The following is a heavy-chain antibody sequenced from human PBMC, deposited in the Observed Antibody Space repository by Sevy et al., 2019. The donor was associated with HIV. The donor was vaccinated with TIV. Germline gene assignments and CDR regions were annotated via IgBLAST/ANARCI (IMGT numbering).Heavy chain of an antibody. V-gene: IGHV4-39*01. J-gene: IGHJ4*02. CDR3: ARFEYGDYVSHFEY. CDR2: IYYSGTT. D-gene: IGHD2-21*02. CDR1: GGSINSDSYY. Sequence: SETLSLTCTVSGGSINSDSYYWGWIRQPPGKGLEWIGNIYYSGTTSYNPSLKSRATISVDTSKNQFSLKLSSVTAAETAVYYCARFEYGDYVSHFEYWGQGTLVTVSS.